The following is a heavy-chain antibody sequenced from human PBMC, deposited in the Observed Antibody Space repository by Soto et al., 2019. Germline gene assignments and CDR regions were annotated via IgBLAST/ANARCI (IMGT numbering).Heavy chain of an antibody. CDR2: INPNSGGT. Sequence: ASVKVSCKASGYTFSDYYIHWVRQAPGQGLEWMGWINPNSGGTKYAPKFQGGVTMTADTSITTAYMELSRLRSGDTAVYYCARPHVPYKPEGVDVWGQGTLVTVSS. CDR1: GYTFSDYY. V-gene: IGHV1-2*02. D-gene: IGHD1-1*01. CDR3: ARPHVPYKPEGVDV. J-gene: IGHJ4*02.